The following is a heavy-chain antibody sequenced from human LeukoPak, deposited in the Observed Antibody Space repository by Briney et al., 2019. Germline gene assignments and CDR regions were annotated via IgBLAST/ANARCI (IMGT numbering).Heavy chain of an antibody. J-gene: IGHJ4*02. CDR1: GYIFTRYS. Sequence: GASVKVSYKASGYIFTRYSMHWVRRAPGQGLEWMGIINTSGGTTNYAQKFQGRVTMTRDTSTSTVYVDLSSLRSEDTAMYYCARDGDILTGYYYFDYWGQGTLVTVSS. V-gene: IGHV1-46*01. CDR2: INTSGGTT. D-gene: IGHD3-9*01. CDR3: ARDGDILTGYYYFDY.